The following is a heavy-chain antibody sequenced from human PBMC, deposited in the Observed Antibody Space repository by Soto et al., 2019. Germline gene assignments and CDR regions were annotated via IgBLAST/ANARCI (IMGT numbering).Heavy chain of an antibody. CDR2: ISAYNGNT. J-gene: IGHJ4*02. V-gene: IGHV1-18*01. CDR1: GYAFTSYG. Sequence: ASVKVSCKASGYAFTSYGSSWVRQAPGQGLEWMGWISAYNGNTNYAQKLQGRVTMTTDTSTSTAYMELRSLRSDDTAVYYCAREGFDSSSSPFDYWGQATLVTVSS. D-gene: IGHD6-6*01. CDR3: AREGFDSSSSPFDY.